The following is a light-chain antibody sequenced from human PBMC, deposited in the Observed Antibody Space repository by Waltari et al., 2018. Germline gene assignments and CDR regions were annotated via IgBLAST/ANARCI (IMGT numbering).Light chain of an antibody. V-gene: IGKV1D-16*01. CDR1: QTISSW. Sequence: DIQMTQSPSSLSASVGDTVTITCRASQTISSWLDWYQQKPGKAPKLLIYKASSLQSGVPSRFSGSGSGTEFTLTINPLQPEDFATYYCLQYSSRPWTFGQGTKVEIK. CDR3: LQYSSRPWT. CDR2: KAS. J-gene: IGKJ1*01.